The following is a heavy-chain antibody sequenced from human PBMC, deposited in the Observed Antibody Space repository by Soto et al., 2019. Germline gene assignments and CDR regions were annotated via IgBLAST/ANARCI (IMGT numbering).Heavy chain of an antibody. CDR1: GFSLTTSGVG. V-gene: IGHV2-5*01. D-gene: IGHD3-3*01. CDR2: IYWYDDK. J-gene: IGHJ4*02. Sequence: QITLNESGPTQVKPRQTLTLTCTFSGFSLTTSGVGVGWIRQSPGKAPEWLALIYWYDDKRYSPSLNSRLTITKDTSKIQVVLTMADLDPADTATYYCAKRVLRSVFGLVRTTAIYFDFWGKGTPVAFSS. CDR3: AKRVLRSVFGLVRTTAIYFDF.